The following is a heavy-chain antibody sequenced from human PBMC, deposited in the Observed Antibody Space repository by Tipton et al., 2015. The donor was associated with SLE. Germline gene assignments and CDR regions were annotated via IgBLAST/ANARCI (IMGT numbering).Heavy chain of an antibody. CDR1: GGSISNGDYY. CDR3: AKDYNHDNADYN. D-gene: IGHD4-17*01. J-gene: IGHJ4*02. CDR2: IYYSGST. Sequence: TLSLTCDVSGGSISNGDYYWSWIRQPPGKGLEWIGYIYYSGSTHYNPSLKSRVTISVDTSKNQFSLKLTSVTVADTAVYYCAKDYNHDNADYNWGQGTLVIVSS. V-gene: IGHV4-61*08.